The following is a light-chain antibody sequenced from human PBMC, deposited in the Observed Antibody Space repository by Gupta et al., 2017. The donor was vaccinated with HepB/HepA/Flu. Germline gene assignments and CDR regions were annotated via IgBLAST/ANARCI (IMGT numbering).Light chain of an antibody. V-gene: IGLV3-21*03. CDR2: DDG. CDR3: QVWHTTADHYV. J-gene: IGLJ1*01. Sequence: SYVLTQPPSVSVAPGKTARITCGGDNIGNYVVHWYLQRPGQAPVLVVFDDGDRPSGIPERFSGSNSGNTATLTISRVEAGDEADYYCQVWHTTADHYVSGPGTKVTVL. CDR1: NIGNYV.